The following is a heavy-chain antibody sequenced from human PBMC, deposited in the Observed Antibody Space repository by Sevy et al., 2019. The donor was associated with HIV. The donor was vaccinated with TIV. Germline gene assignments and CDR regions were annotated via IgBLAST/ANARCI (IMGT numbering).Heavy chain of an antibody. CDR2: IYYSGST. J-gene: IGHJ4*02. Sequence: SETLSLTCTVSGGSISSYYWSWIRQPPGKGLEWIGYIYYSGSTNYNPPLKSRVTISVDTSKNQFSLKLSSVTAADTAVYYCARAPPGSGEDYWGQGTLVTVSS. CDR1: GGSISSYY. CDR3: ARAPPGSGEDY. V-gene: IGHV4-59*01. D-gene: IGHD2-15*01.